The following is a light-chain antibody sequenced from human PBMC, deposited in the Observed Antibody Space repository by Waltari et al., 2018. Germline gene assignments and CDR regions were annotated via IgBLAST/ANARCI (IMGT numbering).Light chain of an antibody. CDR2: DAS. Sequence: EIVLTQSPATLSLSPGERATLSCRASQSVSSYVAWYQQKPGQAPRLLIYDASNRATGSPARFSGRGSGTDFTLTISSLEPEDFAVYYCQQRSNWPPLSTFGPGTKVDIK. J-gene: IGKJ3*01. CDR3: QQRSNWPPLST. V-gene: IGKV3-11*01. CDR1: QSVSSY.